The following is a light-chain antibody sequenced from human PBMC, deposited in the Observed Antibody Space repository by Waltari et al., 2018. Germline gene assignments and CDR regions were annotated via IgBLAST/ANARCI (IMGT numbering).Light chain of an antibody. J-gene: IGLJ1*01. CDR1: SNDVGGYGY. Sequence: QSALTQPASVSGSPGQSVSISCTGTSNDVGGYGYVSWYQQFPGKAPKLMIYEVTYLPSGVSSRFSGSKSGNTASLTISGLQAEDEAVYYCSSHTSTVPHVFGTGTKVTVV. CDR2: EVT. V-gene: IGLV2-14*01. CDR3: SSHTSTVPHV.